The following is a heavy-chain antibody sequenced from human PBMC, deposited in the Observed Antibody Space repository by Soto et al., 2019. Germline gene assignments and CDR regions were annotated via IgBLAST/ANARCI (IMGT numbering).Heavy chain of an antibody. CDR2: MSGSGSKI. Sequence: GSLRLSCVVSGFTFSSYAITCFRHSAFKGLEWVSLMSGSGSKIVYADSVKGRFTISRDNARNTLYLQMSSLRLEDTAVYYCVKDPVRGGTGGAWFEYWGQGTLVTVSS. J-gene: IGHJ4*02. CDR3: VKDPVRGGTGGAWFEY. D-gene: IGHD2-8*02. V-gene: IGHV3-23*01. CDR1: GFTFSSYA.